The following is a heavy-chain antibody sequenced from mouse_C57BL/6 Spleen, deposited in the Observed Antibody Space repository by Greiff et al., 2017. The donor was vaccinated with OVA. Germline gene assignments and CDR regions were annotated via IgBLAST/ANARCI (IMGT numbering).Heavy chain of an antibody. CDR1: GFTFSSYG. CDR3: ARHGCYGSSCFDY. CDR2: ISSGGSYT. J-gene: IGHJ2*01. D-gene: IGHD1-1*01. Sequence: EVQVVESGGDLVKPGGSLKLSCAASGFTFSSYGMSWVRQTPDKRLEWVATISSGGSYTYYPDSVKGRFTISRDNAKNTLYLQMSSLKSEDTAMYYCARHGCYGSSCFDYWGQGTTLTVSS. V-gene: IGHV5-6*01.